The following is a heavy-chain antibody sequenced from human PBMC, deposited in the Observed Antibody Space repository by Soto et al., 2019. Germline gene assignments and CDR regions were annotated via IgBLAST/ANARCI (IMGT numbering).Heavy chain of an antibody. CDR1: GFSLSTSGVG. CDR3: AQKVSSWYYFDY. J-gene: IGHJ4*02. CDR2: IYWNDDY. V-gene: IGHV2-5*01. Sequence: QITLKESGPSLVKPTQTLTLTCTFSGFSLSTSGVGVGWIRQPPGKALEWLALIYWNDDYRYSPSLKSRLTVTKDTSKNQVVLTMTNMDPVDTATYFCAQKVSSWYYFDYWGQGALVTVSS. D-gene: IGHD6-13*01.